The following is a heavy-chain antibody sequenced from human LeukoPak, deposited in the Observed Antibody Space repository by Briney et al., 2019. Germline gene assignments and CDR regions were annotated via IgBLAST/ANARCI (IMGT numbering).Heavy chain of an antibody. D-gene: IGHD6-19*01. CDR3: AKGVAVAWDNWFDP. J-gene: IGHJ5*02. CDR1: GFTFSSYA. Sequence: AGGSLRLSCAASGFTFSSYAMSWVRQAPGKGLEWVSAISGSGGSTYYADSVKGRFTISRDNSKNTLYLQMNSLRAEDTAVYYCAKGVAVAWDNWFDPWGQGTLVTVSS. V-gene: IGHV3-23*01. CDR2: ISGSGGST.